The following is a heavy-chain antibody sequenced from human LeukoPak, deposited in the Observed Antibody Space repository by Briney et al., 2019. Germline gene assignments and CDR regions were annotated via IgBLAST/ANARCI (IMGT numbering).Heavy chain of an antibody. V-gene: IGHV4-59*11. J-gene: IGHJ4*02. CDR2: ISDSAST. Sequence: PSETLSLTCTVSGGSINILYWNWIRQPPGKGLEWIGSISDSASTNYNPSLESRVIISVDTSKNRFSLKLNSVTPADTAVYFCARGTSKTFDYWGQGTLVTVSS. CDR3: ARGTSKTFDY. CDR1: GGSINILY.